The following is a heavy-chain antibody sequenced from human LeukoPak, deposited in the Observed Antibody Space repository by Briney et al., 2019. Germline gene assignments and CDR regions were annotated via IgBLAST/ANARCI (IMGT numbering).Heavy chain of an antibody. CDR2: IYYSGST. V-gene: IGHV4-59*12. J-gene: IGHJ2*01. Sequence: SETLSLTCTVSGGSISSYYWSWIRQPPGKGLEWIGYIYYSGSTNYNPSLKSRVTISVDTSKNQFSLKLSSVTAADTAVYYCARPGFGILTGYRRPYWYFDLWGRGTLVTVSS. CDR1: GGSISSYY. D-gene: IGHD3-9*01. CDR3: ARPGFGILTGYRRPYWYFDL.